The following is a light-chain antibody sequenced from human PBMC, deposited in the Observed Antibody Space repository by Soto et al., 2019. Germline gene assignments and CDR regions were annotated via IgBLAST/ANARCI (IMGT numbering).Light chain of an antibody. J-gene: IGKJ5*01. CDR3: QQRTYSIT. V-gene: IGKV3-11*01. CDR2: DAS. Sequence: EIVLTHSPATLALAPGEIATLYSRASQSLSYYLAWYQQKPGQAPRLLIYDASHRATGIPVRFSGSGSGTDFTLTISSLEPEDFAVYYCQQRTYSITFGQGTRREIK. CDR1: QSLSYY.